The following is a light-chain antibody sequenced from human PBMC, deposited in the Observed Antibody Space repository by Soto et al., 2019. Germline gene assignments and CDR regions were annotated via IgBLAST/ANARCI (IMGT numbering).Light chain of an antibody. V-gene: IGKV1-39*01. Sequence: DIQMTQSPSSLSASIGDTVTITCRASQRISFYLNWYQQQPGKAPSLLIYAANNLESGVPSRFSGRGSGSEFTLTVSSLRPEDFATYYCQQSYSIPRTFGQGTKVEIK. J-gene: IGKJ1*01. CDR2: AAN. CDR3: QQSYSIPRT. CDR1: QRISFY.